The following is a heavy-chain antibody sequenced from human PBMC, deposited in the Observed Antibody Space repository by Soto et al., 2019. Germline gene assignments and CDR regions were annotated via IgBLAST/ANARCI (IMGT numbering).Heavy chain of an antibody. Sequence: QVQLVQSGAEVKKPGASVKVSCKASGYTFTSYGISWVRQAPGQGLEWMGWISTYNGNTNYAQKLQGRVTMTTDTXXXXAYMELRSLRSDDTAVYYCARRYGIAAAGTYYYYYGMDVWGQGTTVT. D-gene: IGHD6-13*01. J-gene: IGHJ6*02. CDR2: ISTYNGNT. CDR3: ARRYGIAAAGTYYYYYGMDV. V-gene: IGHV1-18*01. CDR1: GYTFTSYG.